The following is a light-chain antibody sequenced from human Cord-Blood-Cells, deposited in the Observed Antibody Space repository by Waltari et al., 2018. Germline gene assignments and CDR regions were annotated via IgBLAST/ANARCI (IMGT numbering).Light chain of an antibody. CDR2: RNN. CDR1: SSNIGSNY. Sequence: QSVLTQPPSASGTPGQRVTISCSGSSSNIGSNYVYWDQQLPGTAPKLLIFRNNQRPSGGPDRFSGSKSGTSASLAIRGLRSEDEADYYCAAWDDSLSGVFGGGTKLTVL. CDR3: AAWDDSLSGV. J-gene: IGLJ3*02. V-gene: IGLV1-47*01.